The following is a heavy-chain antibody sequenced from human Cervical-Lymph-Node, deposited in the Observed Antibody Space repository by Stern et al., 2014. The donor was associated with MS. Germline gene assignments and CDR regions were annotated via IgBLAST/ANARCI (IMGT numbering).Heavy chain of an antibody. CDR3: TRDRGIMGTTTGDY. CDR1: GFNFSNYG. J-gene: IGHJ4*02. CDR2: SSVYNGNI. D-gene: IGHD1-26*01. Sequence: VQLVESGAEVQKPGASVKVSCKASGFNFSNYGLSWGRQAPGQGLEWMGWSSVYNGNIDFAQKFQGRLTMTTDTSTSTVYMELRSLRSDDTAVYYCTRDRGIMGTTTGDYWGQGTLVSVSS. V-gene: IGHV1-18*01.